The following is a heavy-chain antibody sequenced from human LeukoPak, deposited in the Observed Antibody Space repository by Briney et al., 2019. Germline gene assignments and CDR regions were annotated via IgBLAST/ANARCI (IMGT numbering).Heavy chain of an antibody. D-gene: IGHD3-3*01. CDR1: GYTFTSYG. CDR2: INLNSGDT. J-gene: IGHJ6*02. Sequence: ASVKVSCKASGYTFTSYGISWVRQAPGQGLEWMGWINLNSGDTNYAQNFQGRVTMTRDTSISTAYMELSSLRSDDTAVYYCGRVQGRYDFWSGYSQHGMDVWGQGTTVTVS. CDR3: GRVQGRYDFWSGYSQHGMDV. V-gene: IGHV1-2*02.